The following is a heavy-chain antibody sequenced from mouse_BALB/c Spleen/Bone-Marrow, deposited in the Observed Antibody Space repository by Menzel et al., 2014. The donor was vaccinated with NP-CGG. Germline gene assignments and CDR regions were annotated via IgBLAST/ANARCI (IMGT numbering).Heavy chain of an antibody. V-gene: IGHV5-6-3*01. CDR3: ARGNYGNYVDYFDY. Sequence: EVQLQQSGGGLVQPGGSLKLSCAASGFTFSSYGMSWVRQTPDKRLELVASINSNGGSTYYPDSAKGRFTISRDNAKKTLSLQMSSLKSEDTAVYYCARGNYGNYVDYFDYWGQGTTLTVSS. D-gene: IGHD2-1*01. J-gene: IGHJ2*01. CDR1: GFTFSSYG. CDR2: INSNGGST.